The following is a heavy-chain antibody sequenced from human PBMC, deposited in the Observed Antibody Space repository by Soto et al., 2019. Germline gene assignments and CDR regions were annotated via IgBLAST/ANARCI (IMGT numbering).Heavy chain of an antibody. CDR3: AKDLYYDSSGPIDY. Sequence: GGSLRLSCAASGFTFSSYGMHWVRQAPGKGLEWVAVISYDGSNKYYADSVKGRFTISRDNSKNTLYLQMNSLRAEDTAVYYCAKDLYYDSSGPIDYWGQGTLVTVSS. CDR1: GFTFSSYG. J-gene: IGHJ4*02. CDR2: ISYDGSNK. V-gene: IGHV3-30*18. D-gene: IGHD3-22*01.